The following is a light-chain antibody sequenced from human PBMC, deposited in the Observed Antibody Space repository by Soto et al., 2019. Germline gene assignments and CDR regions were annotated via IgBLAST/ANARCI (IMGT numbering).Light chain of an antibody. CDR3: VAWDDSLNGYVV. J-gene: IGLJ2*01. V-gene: IGLV1-44*01. Sequence: QSVLTQPPSASGTPGQRVTISCSGSSSNIGSNTLNWYQQLPGTAPKLVIYSNNQRPSAVPDRFSGSKSDTSASLAISGLEFEDEAEYDCVAWDDSLNGYVVFGGGTKLTVL. CDR2: SNN. CDR1: SSNIGSNT.